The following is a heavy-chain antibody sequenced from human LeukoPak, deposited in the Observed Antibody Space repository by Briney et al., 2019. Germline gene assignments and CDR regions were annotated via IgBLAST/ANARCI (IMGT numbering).Heavy chain of an antibody. J-gene: IGHJ5*02. CDR2: INSDGSST. D-gene: IGHD1-26*01. CDR3: ARGVGATNSNWFDP. Sequence: PGGSLRLSCAASGFTFSSYWMHWVRQAPGKGLVWVSRINSDGSSTSYADSVKGRFTISRDNAKNTLYLQMNSLRAEDMAVYYCARGVGATNSNWFDPWGQGTLVTVSS. CDR1: GFTFSSYW. V-gene: IGHV3-74*01.